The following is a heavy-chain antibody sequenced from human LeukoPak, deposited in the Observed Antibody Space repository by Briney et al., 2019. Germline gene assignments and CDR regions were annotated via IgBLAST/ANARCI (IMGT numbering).Heavy chain of an antibody. Sequence: GGSLRLSCAGSGITFSSYWMHWVRQAPGKGLVWVSRINSDGRSTNYADSVKGRFTISRDNAKNTRYLQMNSLRAEDTAVYYCARSAYPGNSVIEDWGRGTLVTVSS. CDR2: INSDGRST. J-gene: IGHJ4*02. D-gene: IGHD4-23*01. V-gene: IGHV3-74*01. CDR1: GITFSSYW. CDR3: ARSAYPGNSVIED.